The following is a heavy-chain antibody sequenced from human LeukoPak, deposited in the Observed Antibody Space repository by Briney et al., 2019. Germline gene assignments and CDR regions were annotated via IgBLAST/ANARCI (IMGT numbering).Heavy chain of an antibody. CDR1: GGSISSSSYY. Sequence: SETLSLTCTVSGGSISSSSYYWGWIRQPPGKGLEWIGSIYYSGSTYYNPSLKSRVTISVDTSKNQFSLKLSSVTAADTAVYYCASNVLLWFGELSSFDYWGQGTLVTASS. CDR3: ASNVLLWFGELSSFDY. CDR2: IYYSGST. D-gene: IGHD3-10*01. V-gene: IGHV4-39*01. J-gene: IGHJ4*02.